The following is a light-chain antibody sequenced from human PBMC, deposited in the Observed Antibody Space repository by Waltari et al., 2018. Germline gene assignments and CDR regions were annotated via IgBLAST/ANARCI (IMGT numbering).Light chain of an antibody. CDR3: NSYTRHPLFSV. CDR2: DVT. J-gene: IGLJ1*01. Sequence: QSAVTQPASVAGSPGQEITIACTGTSSDVGGYNYVSWYQQNPGKAPTLIIYDVTNRPSGIPHRFSYPKSDPTASLTISGLQSEYKPDYSSNSYTRHPLFSVLGTATKVTFL. V-gene: IGLV2-14*03. CDR1: SSDVGGYNY.